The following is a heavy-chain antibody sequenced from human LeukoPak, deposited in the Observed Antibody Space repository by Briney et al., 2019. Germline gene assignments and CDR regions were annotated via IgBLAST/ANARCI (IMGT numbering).Heavy chain of an antibody. D-gene: IGHD2/OR15-2a*01. CDR1: GFTFSSYA. Sequence: PGGSLRLSCAASGFTFSSYAMSWVRQAPGKGLEWVSAISGSGGSTYYADSVKGRFTISRDNSKNTLYLEMNNLRAEDTAVYYCATQYVEYLAFDFWGPGNLVTVSS. CDR3: ATQYVEYLAFDF. V-gene: IGHV3-23*01. CDR2: ISGSGGST. J-gene: IGHJ4*02.